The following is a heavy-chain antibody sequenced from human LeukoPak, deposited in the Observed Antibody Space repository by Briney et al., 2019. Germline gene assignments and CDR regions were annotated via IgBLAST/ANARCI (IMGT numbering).Heavy chain of an antibody. V-gene: IGHV3-30*18. CDR3: AKGGWYDSSGYPSY. J-gene: IGHJ4*02. CDR2: ISYDGSNK. CDR1: GFTFSSYS. D-gene: IGHD3-22*01. Sequence: GGSLRLSCAAYGFTFSSYSMNWVRQAPGKGLEWVAVISYDGSNKYYADSVKGRFTISRDNSKNTLYLQMNSLRAEDTAVYYCAKGGWYDSSGYPSYWGQGTLVTVSS.